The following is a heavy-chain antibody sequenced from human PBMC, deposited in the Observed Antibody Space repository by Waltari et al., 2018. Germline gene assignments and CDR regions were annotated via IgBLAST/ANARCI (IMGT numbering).Heavy chain of an antibody. CDR3: ARTQWLYYFDY. Sequence: QVQLQESGPGLVKPSQTLPLPCTVPGSSISSGSYYWIWLRQPAGKGLEWIGRIYTSGSTNYNPSLKSRVTISVDTSKNQFSLKLSSVTAADTAVYYCARTQWLYYFDYWGQGTLVTVSS. J-gene: IGHJ4*02. CDR1: GSSISSGSYY. D-gene: IGHD6-19*01. CDR2: IYTSGST. V-gene: IGHV4-61*02.